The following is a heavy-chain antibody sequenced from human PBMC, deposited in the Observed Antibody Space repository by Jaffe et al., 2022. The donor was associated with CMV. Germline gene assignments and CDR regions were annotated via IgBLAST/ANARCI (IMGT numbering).Heavy chain of an antibody. J-gene: IGHJ4*02. V-gene: IGHV1-2*02. CDR2: INPNSGGT. D-gene: IGHD3-10*01. CDR3: ARAGYYYGSGSYYYPDY. Sequence: QVQLVQSGAEVKKPGASVKVSCKASGYTFTGYYMHWVRQAPGQGLEWMGWINPNSGGTNYAQKFQGRVTMTRDTSISTAYMELSRLRSDDTAVYYCARAGYYYGSGSYYYPDYWGQGTLVTVSS. CDR1: GYTFTGYY.